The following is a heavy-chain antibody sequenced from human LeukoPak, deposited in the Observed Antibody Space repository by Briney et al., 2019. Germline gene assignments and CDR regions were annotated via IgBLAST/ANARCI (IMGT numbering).Heavy chain of an antibody. CDR1: GFTLSSYA. CDR3: AKAPPTSYYYYYGMDV. CDR2: ISGSGGST. V-gene: IGHV3-23*01. D-gene: IGHD3-16*01. J-gene: IGHJ6*02. Sequence: PGGSLRLSCAASGFTLSSYAMSWVRQAPGKGLEWVSAISGSGGSTYYADSVKGRFTISRDNSKNTLYLQMNSLRAEDTSVYYCAKAPPTSYYYYYGMDVWGQGTTVTVSS.